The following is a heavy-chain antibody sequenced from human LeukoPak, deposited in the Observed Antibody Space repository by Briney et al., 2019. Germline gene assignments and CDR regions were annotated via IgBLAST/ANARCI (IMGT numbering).Heavy chain of an antibody. Sequence: ASVKVSCKASGYTFNSYGFSWVRQAPGQGLEWMGWVSPYNGDTNYAQNLQGRVTMTTDSSTSTAYMELSSLRSEDTAVYYCARGGASYYDSSGYYYADWFDPWGQGTLVTVSS. CDR3: ARGGASYYDSSGYYYADWFDP. CDR1: GYTFNSYG. D-gene: IGHD3-22*01. CDR2: VSPYNGDT. J-gene: IGHJ5*02. V-gene: IGHV1-18*01.